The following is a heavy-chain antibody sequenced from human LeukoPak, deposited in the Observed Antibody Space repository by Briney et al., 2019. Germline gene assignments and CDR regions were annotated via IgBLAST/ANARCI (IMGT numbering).Heavy chain of an antibody. J-gene: IGHJ4*02. Sequence: SETLSLTCTVSGGSTSGGDYYWNWIRQHPGKGLEWIGYMNNRGTSNYNPSLRSRVTISVDTSNNQFSLRLSSVTAADTAVYYCTRIPTHYYGSGSYYGYFDSWGQGTLVTVSS. V-gene: IGHV4-31*03. CDR3: TRIPTHYYGSGSYYGYFDS. CDR1: GGSTSGGDYY. CDR2: MNNRGTS. D-gene: IGHD3-10*01.